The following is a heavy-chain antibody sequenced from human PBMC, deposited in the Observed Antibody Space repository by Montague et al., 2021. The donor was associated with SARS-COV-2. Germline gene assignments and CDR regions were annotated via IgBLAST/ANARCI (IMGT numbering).Heavy chain of an antibody. CDR3: ARDGYSSGWNGLHWFDP. Sequence: TLSLTCTVFIGSISSGSYYWSWIRQPAGKGLEWIGRIYTSGSTNYNPSLKSRVTISVGTSKNQFSLKLSSVTAADTAVYYCARDGYSSGWNGLHWFDPWGQGTLVTVSS. CDR2: IYTSGST. V-gene: IGHV4-61*02. D-gene: IGHD6-25*01. CDR1: IGSISSGSYY. J-gene: IGHJ5*02.